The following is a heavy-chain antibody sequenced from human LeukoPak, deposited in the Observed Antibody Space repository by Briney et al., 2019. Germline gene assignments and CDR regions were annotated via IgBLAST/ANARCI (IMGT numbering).Heavy chain of an antibody. V-gene: IGHV3-9*01. CDR1: GFTFDDYA. D-gene: IGHD3-16*01. CDR2: ISWNSGTI. CDR3: AKDVDSTWGSIDY. J-gene: IGHJ4*02. Sequence: PGRSLRLSCAASGFTFDDYAMHWVRQAPGKGLEWVSSISWNSGTIGYADSVKGRFTISRDNAKSSLYLQINSLRPEDTALYYCAKDVDSTWGSIDYWGQGILVTVSS.